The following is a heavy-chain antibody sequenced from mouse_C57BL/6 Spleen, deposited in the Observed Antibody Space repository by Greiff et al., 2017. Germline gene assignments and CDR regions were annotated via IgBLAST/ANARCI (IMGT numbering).Heavy chain of an antibody. CDR2: IYPGSGNT. Sequence: VQLQQSGPELVKPGASVKISCKASGYSFTSYYIHWVKQRPGQGIEWIGWIYPGSGNTKYNEKFKGKATLTADTSSSTAYMQPSSLTSEDSAVYYCARGDYDGDFDYWGQGTTLTVSS. CDR1: GYSFTSYY. D-gene: IGHD2-4*01. CDR3: ARGDYDGDFDY. J-gene: IGHJ2*01. V-gene: IGHV1-66*01.